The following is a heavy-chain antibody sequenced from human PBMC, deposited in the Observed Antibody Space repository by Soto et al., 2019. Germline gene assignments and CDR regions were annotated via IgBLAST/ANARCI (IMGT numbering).Heavy chain of an antibody. V-gene: IGHV3-73*01. D-gene: IGHD4-4*01. CDR3: ARLPEGVTTSFDY. CDR1: GFTFSGFA. Sequence: EVQLVESGGGLVQPGGSLKLSCAASGFTFSGFAVHWVRQASGKGLEWVGRIRSKANTYATAYAASVKGRFTISRDHSKNTAYLQMNSLKTEDTAVYYCARLPEGVTTSFDYWGQGTLVTVSS. J-gene: IGHJ4*02. CDR2: IRSKANTYAT.